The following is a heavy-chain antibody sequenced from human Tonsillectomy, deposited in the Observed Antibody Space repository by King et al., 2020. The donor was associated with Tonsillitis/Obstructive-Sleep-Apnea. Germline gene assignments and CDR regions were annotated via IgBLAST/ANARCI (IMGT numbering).Heavy chain of an antibody. CDR2: IHHSGST. V-gene: IGHV4-34*01. D-gene: IGHD3-10*01. CDR3: ARENDGDDGMDV. Sequence: VQLQQWGAGLLQPSETLSLTCAVYGGSFSGYYWSWIRQPPGKGLEWIGEIHHSGSTNYNPSLKSRVTISVDTSKNDLSLQLRSVTAADTAVYYCARENDGDDGMDVWGQGTTVTVSS. J-gene: IGHJ6*02. CDR1: GGSFSGYY.